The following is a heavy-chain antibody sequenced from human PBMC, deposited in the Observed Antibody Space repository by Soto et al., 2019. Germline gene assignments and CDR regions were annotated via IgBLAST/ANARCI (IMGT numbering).Heavy chain of an antibody. Sequence: GGSLRLSCAGSGFSFSTNSMNWVRQAPGKGLEWVSYISGSGSPKNYADSVEGRFTISRDNDQNSLYLQMNSLRVEDTAVYYCVRDGCCDSTSCSRGAFDIWGQGTMVTVSS. D-gene: IGHD2-2*03. CDR1: GFSFSTNS. J-gene: IGHJ3*02. CDR2: ISGSGSPK. V-gene: IGHV3-48*01. CDR3: VRDGCCDSTSCSRGAFDI.